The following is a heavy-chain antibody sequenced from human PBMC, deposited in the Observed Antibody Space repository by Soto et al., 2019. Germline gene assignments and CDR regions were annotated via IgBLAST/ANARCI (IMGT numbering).Heavy chain of an antibody. CDR1: GFSLRTPTTR. J-gene: IGHJ4*02. CDR2: IDWNDEK. Sequence: ESGPTLVNPTQTLTLTCTVAGFSLRTPTTRVSWLRQPPGKALEWLGRIDWNDEKFYNTSLTPRLTISKDTSNNRVVLTLTNVDPVDTATYFCARMKPQGPYYFDFWGQGALVTVSS. V-gene: IGHV2-70*04. CDR3: ARMKPQGPYYFDF. D-gene: IGHD2-21*01.